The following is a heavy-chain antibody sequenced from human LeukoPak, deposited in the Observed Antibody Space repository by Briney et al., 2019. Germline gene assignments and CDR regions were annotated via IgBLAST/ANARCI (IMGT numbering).Heavy chain of an antibody. V-gene: IGHV4-59*01. D-gene: IGHD3-22*01. CDR2: IYYSGST. CDR3: TRGSIAYYYMDV. J-gene: IGHJ6*03. Sequence: SETLSLTCTVSGGSISSYYWSWIRQPPGKGLEWIGYIYYSGSTNYNPSLKSRVTISVDTSKNQFSLKLSSVTAPDTAVYYCTRGSIAYYYMDVWGKGTTVTISS. CDR1: GGSISSYY.